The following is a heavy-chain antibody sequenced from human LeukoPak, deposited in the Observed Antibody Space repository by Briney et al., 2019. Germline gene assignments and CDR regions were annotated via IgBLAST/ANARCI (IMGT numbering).Heavy chain of an antibody. V-gene: IGHV3-23*01. Sequence: GGSLRLSCAASGFTFSSYAMSWVRQAPGKGLEWVSAISGSGGSTYYADSVKGRFTISRDNSKNTLYLQMNSLRAEDTAVYYCAKEFGYSGYDSEGGIDYWAREPWSPSPQ. J-gene: IGHJ4*02. D-gene: IGHD5-12*01. CDR2: ISGSGGST. CDR1: GFTFSSYA. CDR3: AKEFGYSGYDSEGGIDY.